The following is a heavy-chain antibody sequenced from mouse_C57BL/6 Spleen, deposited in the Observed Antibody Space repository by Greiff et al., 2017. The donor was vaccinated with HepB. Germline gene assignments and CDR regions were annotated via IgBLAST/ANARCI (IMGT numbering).Heavy chain of an antibody. D-gene: IGHD4-1*01. CDR3: ARGQNWDPYAMDY. CDR2: INYDGSST. V-gene: IGHV5-16*01. CDR1: GFTFSDYY. Sequence: EVMLVESEGGLVQPGSSMKLSCTASGFTFSDYYMAWVRQVPEKGLEWVANINYDGSSTYYLDSLKSRFIISRDNAKNILYLQMSSLKSEDTATYYCARGQNWDPYAMDYWGQGTSVTVSS. J-gene: IGHJ4*01.